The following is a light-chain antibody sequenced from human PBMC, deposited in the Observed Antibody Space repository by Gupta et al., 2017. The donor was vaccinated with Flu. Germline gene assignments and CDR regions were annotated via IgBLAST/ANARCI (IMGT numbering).Light chain of an antibody. J-gene: IGLJ3*02. CDR1: SSDVGGYNY. CDR3: CSDAGSYTLV. CDR2: DVS. Sequence: QSALTQPRSVSGSPGQSVTISCTGTSSDVGGYNYVSWYQQHPGKAPKLMIYDVSKRPSGVPDRFSGSKSGNTAFLTISGLQAEDEAYYYCCSDAGSYTLVFGGGTKLTVL. V-gene: IGLV2-11*01.